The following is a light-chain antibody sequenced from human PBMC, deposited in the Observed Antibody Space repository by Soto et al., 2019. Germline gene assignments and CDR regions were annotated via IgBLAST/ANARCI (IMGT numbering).Light chain of an antibody. CDR1: QGVLCSSNNNNY. CDR2: WAS. Sequence: DIVMTQSPDSLAVSLGERATINCKSSQGVLCSSNNNNYSAWYQQKPGQPPKLLIYWASTRESGVPDRFSGSGSGTDFTLTISSLQAEDVAVYYCQQYYTTPFTFGPGTKVDIK. V-gene: IGKV4-1*01. CDR3: QQYYTTPFT. J-gene: IGKJ3*01.